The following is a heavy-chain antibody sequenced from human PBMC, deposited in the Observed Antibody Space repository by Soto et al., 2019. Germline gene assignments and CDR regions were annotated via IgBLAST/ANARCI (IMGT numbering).Heavy chain of an antibody. Sequence: GGSLRLSCAASGFTFSSYGMHWVRQAPGKGLEWVSAISGSGGSTYYADSVKGRFTISRDNSKNTLYLQMNSLRAEDTAVYYCAEDPLNALYYYGSGSSNWFDPWGQGTLVTVSS. J-gene: IGHJ5*02. CDR3: AEDPLNALYYYGSGSSNWFDP. D-gene: IGHD3-10*01. CDR2: ISGSGGST. CDR1: GFTFSSYG. V-gene: IGHV3-23*01.